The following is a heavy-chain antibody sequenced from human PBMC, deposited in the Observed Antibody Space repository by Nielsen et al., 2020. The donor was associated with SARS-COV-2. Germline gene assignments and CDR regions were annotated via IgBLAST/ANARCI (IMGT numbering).Heavy chain of an antibody. CDR3: ARGITIFGVGP. V-gene: IGHV4-34*01. J-gene: IGHJ5*02. Sequence: ESLKISCAASGFTFSSYSMNWIRQPPGKGLEWIGEINHSGSTNYNPSLKSRVTISVDTSKNQFSLKLSSVTAADTAVYYCARGITIFGVGPWGQGTLVTVSS. D-gene: IGHD3-3*01. CDR1: GFTFSSYS. CDR2: INHSGST.